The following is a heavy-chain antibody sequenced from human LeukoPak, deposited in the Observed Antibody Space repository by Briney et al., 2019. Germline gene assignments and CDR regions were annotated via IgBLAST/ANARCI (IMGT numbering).Heavy chain of an antibody. Sequence: ASVKVSCKASGGTFSSYAISWVRQAPGQGLEWMGGIIPIFGTASYAQKFQGRVTMTRDMSTSTVYMELSSLRSEDTAVYYCARVRRTSIWGSYRPPDYWGQGTLVTVSS. CDR3: ARVRRTSIWGSYRPPDY. J-gene: IGHJ4*02. CDR1: GGTFSSYA. V-gene: IGHV1-69*05. D-gene: IGHD3-16*02. CDR2: IIPIFGTA.